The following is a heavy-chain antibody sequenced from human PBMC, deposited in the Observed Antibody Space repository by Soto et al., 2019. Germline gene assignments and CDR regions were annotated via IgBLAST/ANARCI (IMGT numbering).Heavy chain of an antibody. CDR1: GYTFTSYY. Sequence: GASVKVSGKASGYTFTSYYMHWVRQAPGQGLEWMGIINPSGGSTSYAQKFQGRVTMTRDTSTSTVYMELSSLRSEDTAVYYCARDLVVAAITNWFDPWGQGTLVTV. D-gene: IGHD2-15*01. J-gene: IGHJ5*02. CDR3: ARDLVVAAITNWFDP. V-gene: IGHV1-46*01. CDR2: INPSGGST.